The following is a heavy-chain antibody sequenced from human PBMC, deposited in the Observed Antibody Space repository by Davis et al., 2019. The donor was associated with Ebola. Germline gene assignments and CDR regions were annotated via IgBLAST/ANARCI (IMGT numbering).Heavy chain of an antibody. J-gene: IGHJ6*02. CDR3: ARAGGSTTLTAPSMDV. D-gene: IGHD2/OR15-2a*01. Sequence: GESLKISCAASGFTFSNFAMTWVRQAPGKGLEWVSSISDRGGSTYYADSVKGRFTISRDNSKSTLYLQMNSLRAEDTAVYYCARAGGSTTLTAPSMDVWGQGTTVTVSS. CDR2: ISDRGGST. CDR1: GFTFSNFA. V-gene: IGHV3-23*01.